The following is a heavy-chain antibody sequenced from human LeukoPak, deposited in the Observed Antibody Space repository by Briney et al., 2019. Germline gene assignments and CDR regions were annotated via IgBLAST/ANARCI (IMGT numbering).Heavy chain of an antibody. CDR2: ISYDGSNK. CDR1: GFTFSSYA. J-gene: IGHJ6*02. V-gene: IGHV3-30-3*01. Sequence: GGSLRLSCAASGFTFSSYAMHWVRQAPGKGLEWVAVISYDGSNKYYADSVKGRFTISRDNSKNTLYLQMNSLRAEDTAVYYCARTYCSGGSCYLATHYGMDVWGQGTTVTVSS. D-gene: IGHD2-15*01. CDR3: ARTYCSGGSCYLATHYGMDV.